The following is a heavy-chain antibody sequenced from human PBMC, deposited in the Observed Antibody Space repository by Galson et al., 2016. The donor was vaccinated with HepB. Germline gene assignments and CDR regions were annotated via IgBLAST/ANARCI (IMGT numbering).Heavy chain of an antibody. Sequence: SVKVSCKASGGTFSDYAFYWMRQAPGQGLEWVGRIIPIGGIVNYAQKFPGRVTITADKSTSTAYMELSSLRSEDRAVYYCARVGCDGGRCYFDYWGQGTLVTVSS. CDR1: GGTFSDYA. CDR3: ARVGCDGGRCYFDY. J-gene: IGHJ4*02. V-gene: IGHV1-69*04. CDR2: IIPIGGIV. D-gene: IGHD2-21*01.